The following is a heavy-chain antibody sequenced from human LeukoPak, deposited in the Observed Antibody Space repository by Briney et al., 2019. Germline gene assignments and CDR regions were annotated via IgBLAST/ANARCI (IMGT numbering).Heavy chain of an antibody. Sequence: SQTLSLTCAISGDSVSSNSAAWNWIRQSPSRGLEWLGRTYYRSKWYNDYAVSVKSRITINPDTSKNQFSLQLNSVTPEDTAVYYCAREKRWEPYAGDPFDIWGQGTMVTVSS. CDR3: AREKRWEPYAGDPFDI. CDR1: GDSVSSNSAA. CDR2: TYYRSKWYN. J-gene: IGHJ3*02. V-gene: IGHV6-1*01. D-gene: IGHD1-26*01.